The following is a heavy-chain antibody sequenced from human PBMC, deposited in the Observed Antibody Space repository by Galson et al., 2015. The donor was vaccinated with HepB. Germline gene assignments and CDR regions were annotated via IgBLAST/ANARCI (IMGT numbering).Heavy chain of an antibody. CDR1: GFTFSDHY. D-gene: IGHD4-17*01. CDR3: ARAAYGDYPFDL. Sequence: SLRLSCAASGFTFSDHYMDWVRQAPGKGLEWVGRIRSKPSRYVTEYAASVKGRFTISTDDSKTSLFLEMNSLKTSDTAVYYCARAAYGDYPFDLWGRGTLVTVSS. J-gene: IGHJ2*01. V-gene: IGHV3-72*01. CDR2: IRSKPSRYVT.